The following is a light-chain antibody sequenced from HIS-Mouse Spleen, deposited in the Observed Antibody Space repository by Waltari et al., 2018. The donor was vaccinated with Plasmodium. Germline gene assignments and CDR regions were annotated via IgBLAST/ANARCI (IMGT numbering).Light chain of an antibody. Sequence: SYELTQPPSVSVSPGQTARINCSGDALTKQYAYLYQQKPGQAPVLVIYKDSERPSGIPERFSGSSSGTTVTLTISGVQAEDEADYYCQSADSSGTYVVFGGGTKLTVL. CDR3: QSADSSGTYVV. CDR1: ALTKQY. V-gene: IGLV3-25*03. J-gene: IGLJ2*01. CDR2: KDS.